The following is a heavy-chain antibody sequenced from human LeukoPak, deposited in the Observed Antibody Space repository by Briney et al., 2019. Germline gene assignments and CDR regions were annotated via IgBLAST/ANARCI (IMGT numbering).Heavy chain of an antibody. CDR1: GYTFASYA. Sequence: ASVKVSCKASGYTFASYAMHWVRQAPGQRLEWMGWINAGNGNTKYSQKFQGRVTITRDTSASTAYMELSSLRSEDTAVYYCAREDTYYDYVRGSYPPTNAFDIWGQGTMVTVSS. CDR2: INAGNGNT. CDR3: AREDTYYDYVRGSYPPTNAFDI. D-gene: IGHD3-16*02. V-gene: IGHV1-3*01. J-gene: IGHJ3*02.